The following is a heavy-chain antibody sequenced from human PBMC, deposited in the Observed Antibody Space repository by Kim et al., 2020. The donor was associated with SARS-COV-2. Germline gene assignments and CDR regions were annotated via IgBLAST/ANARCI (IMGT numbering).Heavy chain of an antibody. V-gene: IGHV1-46*01. D-gene: IGHD2-21*01. J-gene: IGHJ6*02. Sequence: YSQTFQGKFTMTGDPSTTTVYMELTSLRSEDTATYYCARAPSDFYGMDVWGQGTPVTVSS. CDR3: ARAPSDFYGMDV.